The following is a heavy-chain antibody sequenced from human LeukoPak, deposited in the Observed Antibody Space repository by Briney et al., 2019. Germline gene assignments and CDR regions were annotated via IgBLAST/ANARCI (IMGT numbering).Heavy chain of an antibody. CDR3: ARPTVTTRDGMDV. Sequence: SETLSLACTLAGGSISISSYWWGWIRQPPGKGREWSGSFYYRGSTYYNPSLKSRVTISVDTSKSHFSPKLSSVTAAATAVYYCARPTVTTRDGMDVWGQGTPVTVSS. J-gene: IGHJ6*02. V-gene: IGHV4-39*02. CDR1: GGSISISSYW. CDR2: FYYRGST. D-gene: IGHD4-11*01.